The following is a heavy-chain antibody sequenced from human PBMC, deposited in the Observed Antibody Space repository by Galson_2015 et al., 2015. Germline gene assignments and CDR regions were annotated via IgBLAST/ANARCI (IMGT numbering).Heavy chain of an antibody. CDR1: GFTFSSYE. CDR2: ISSSGSTI. J-gene: IGHJ3*02. Sequence: SLRLSCAASGFTFSSYEMNWVRQAPGKGLEWVSYISSSGSTIYYADSVKGRFTISRDNAKNSLYLQMNSLRAEDTAVYYCARDAVVVPAAASDAFDIWGQGTMVTVSS. V-gene: IGHV3-48*03. D-gene: IGHD2-2*01. CDR3: ARDAVVVPAAASDAFDI.